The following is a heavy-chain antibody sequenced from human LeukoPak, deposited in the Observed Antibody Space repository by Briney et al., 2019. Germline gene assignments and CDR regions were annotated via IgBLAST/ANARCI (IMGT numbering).Heavy chain of an antibody. CDR1: GFTFSSYS. D-gene: IGHD5-18*01. CDR2: ISSSSYI. V-gene: IGHV3-21*01. J-gene: IGHJ4*02. CDR3: ARDLGYSYGYADFDY. Sequence: GGSLRLSCAASGFTFSSYSMNWVRQAPGKGLEWVSSISSSSYIYYADSVKGRFTISRDNAKNSLYLQMNSLRAEDTAVYYCARDLGYSYGYADFDYWGQGTLVTVSS.